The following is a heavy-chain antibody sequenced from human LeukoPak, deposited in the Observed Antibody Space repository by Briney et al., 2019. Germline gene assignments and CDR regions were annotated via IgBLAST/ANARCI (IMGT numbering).Heavy chain of an antibody. J-gene: IGHJ4*02. D-gene: IGHD6-13*01. CDR1: GFTFSGSA. Sequence: GGSLRLSCAASGFTFSGSAMHWVRQASGKGLEWVGRIRSKANSYATAYAASVKGRFTISRDDSKNTAYLQMNSPKTEDTAVYYRTRLIAAAGKDWGQGTLVTVSS. CDR2: IRSKANSYAT. CDR3: TRLIAAAGKD. V-gene: IGHV3-73*01.